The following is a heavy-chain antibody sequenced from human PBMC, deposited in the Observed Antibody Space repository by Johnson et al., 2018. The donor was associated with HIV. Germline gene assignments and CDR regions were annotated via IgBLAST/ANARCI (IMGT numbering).Heavy chain of an antibody. J-gene: IGHJ3*02. Sequence: VQLVESGGGVVRPGGSLRLSCAASGFTFDDYGMSWVRQAPGKGLEWVSGINWNGGSTGYADSVKSRFTISRDNAKNSLYLQMNSLRAEDTALYYCARGPYCSSSGCYGSGTYSSAFDIWGQGTMVTVSS. V-gene: IGHV3-20*04. CDR1: GFTFDDYG. D-gene: IGHD2-2*01. CDR3: ARGPYCSSSGCYGSGTYSSAFDI. CDR2: INWNGGST.